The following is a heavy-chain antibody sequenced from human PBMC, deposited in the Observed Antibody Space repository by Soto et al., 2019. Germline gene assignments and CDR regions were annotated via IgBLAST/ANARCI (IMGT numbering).Heavy chain of an antibody. V-gene: IGHV3-11*05. D-gene: IGHD5-12*01. CDR2: ISSSSSYT. J-gene: IGHJ4*02. CDR1: GFTFSDYY. CDR3: ARDHHRYSGYDYVDY. Sequence: QVQLVESGGGLVKPGGSLSLSCAASGFTFSDYYMSWIRQAPGKGLEWVSYISSSSSYTNYADSVKGRITISRDNAKNSLYLQMNSLRAEDTALYYCARDHHRYSGYDYVDYWGQGTLVTVSS.